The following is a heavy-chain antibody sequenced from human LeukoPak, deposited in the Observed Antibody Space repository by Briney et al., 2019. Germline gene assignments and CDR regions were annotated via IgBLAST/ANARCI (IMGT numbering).Heavy chain of an antibody. J-gene: IGHJ4*02. CDR1: GYTFTSYY. CDR3: ATEGIAAAGFDY. V-gene: IGHV1-46*01. CDR2: INPSGGST. D-gene: IGHD6-13*01. Sequence: ASVKVSCKASGYTFTSYYMHWVRQAPGQGLEWVGIINPSGGSTSYAQKFQGRVTMTRDTSTSTVYMELSSLRSEDTAVYYCATEGIAAAGFDYWGQGTLVTVSS.